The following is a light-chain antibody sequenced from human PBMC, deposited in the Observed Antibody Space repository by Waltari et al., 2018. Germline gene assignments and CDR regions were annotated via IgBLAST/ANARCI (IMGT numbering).Light chain of an antibody. Sequence: DIQMTQSPSSLSASVGDRVTITCRASQGITNSLAWYQQKPGKAPKLLLSAASRLEGGVPSRFSGSGSGTDYTLTISSLQPEDFATYYCQQYYSTLWTFGQGPRWKSN. V-gene: IGKV1-NL1*01. CDR2: AAS. J-gene: IGKJ1*01. CDR3: QQYYSTLWT. CDR1: QGITNS.